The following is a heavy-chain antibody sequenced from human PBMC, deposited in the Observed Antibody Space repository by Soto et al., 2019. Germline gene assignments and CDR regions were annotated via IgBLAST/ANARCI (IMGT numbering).Heavy chain of an antibody. CDR3: ASSLYSVVTDHDLFAY. J-gene: IGHJ4*02. Sequence: HPGGSLRLSCAASGFPFSSYAMSWVRQTPEKGLEWVAGISGGGNDRYYADFVQGRFTFSRDNSRNILYLQMNSLRADDTAMYFCASSLYSVVTDHDLFAYWGQGTLVTVSS. CDR1: GFPFSSYA. CDR2: ISGGGNDR. V-gene: IGHV3-23*01. D-gene: IGHD2-21*01.